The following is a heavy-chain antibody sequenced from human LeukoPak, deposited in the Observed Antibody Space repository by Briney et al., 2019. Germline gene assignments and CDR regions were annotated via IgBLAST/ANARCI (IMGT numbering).Heavy chain of an antibody. CDR2: ISAYNGNT. CDR1: GYTFTSYG. V-gene: IGHV1-18*01. Sequence: ASVKVSCKASGYTFTSYGISWVRQAPGQGLEWMGWISAYNGNTNYAQKLQGRVTMTTDTSTSTAYMELRSLRSDDTAVYYCARAESGSPSNWFDPWGQGTLVTVSS. D-gene: IGHD3-3*01. CDR3: ARAESGSPSNWFDP. J-gene: IGHJ5*02.